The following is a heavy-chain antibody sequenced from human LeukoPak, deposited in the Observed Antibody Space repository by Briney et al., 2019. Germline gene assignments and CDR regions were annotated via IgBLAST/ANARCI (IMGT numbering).Heavy chain of an antibody. J-gene: IGHJ5*02. CDR3: ARDSLRPAFFDP. CDR2: IIPILGIA. D-gene: IGHD4-17*01. Sequence: ASVKVSCKASGYTFTSYAISWVRQAPGQGLEWMGRIIPILGIANYAQKFQGRVTITADKSTSTAYMELSSLRSEDTAVYYCARDSLRPAFFDPWGQGTLVTVSS. CDR1: GYTFTSYA. V-gene: IGHV1-69*04.